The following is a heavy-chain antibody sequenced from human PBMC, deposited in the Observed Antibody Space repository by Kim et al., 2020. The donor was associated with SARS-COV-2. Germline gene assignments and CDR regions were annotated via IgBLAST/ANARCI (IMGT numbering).Heavy chain of an antibody. CDR2: IYYSGST. Sequence: SETLSLTCTVSGGSISSSSYYWGWIRQPPGKGLEWIGSIYYSGSTYYNPSLKRRVTISVDTSKNQFSLKLSSVTAADTAVYYCARTPYDLRAWFDPWGQG. D-gene: IGHD3-3*01. V-gene: IGHV4-39*01. CDR1: GGSISSSSYY. CDR3: ARTPYDLRAWFDP. J-gene: IGHJ5*02.